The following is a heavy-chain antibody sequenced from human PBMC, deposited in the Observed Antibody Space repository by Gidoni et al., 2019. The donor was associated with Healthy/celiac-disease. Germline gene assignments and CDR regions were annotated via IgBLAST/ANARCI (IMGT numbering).Heavy chain of an antibody. Sequence: QVQLQESGPGLVKPSQTMSLTCTVFGGSIRHGSSHWSWIRQPAGKGLEWIGRIYTSGSTNYNPSLKSRVTISVDTSKNQFSLKLSSVTAADTAVYYCARGRDYYDSSGYYYGAGAFDIWGQGTMVTVSS. J-gene: IGHJ3*02. V-gene: IGHV4-61*02. D-gene: IGHD3-22*01. CDR2: IYTSGST. CDR3: ARGRDYYDSSGYYYGAGAFDI. CDR1: GGSIRHGSSH.